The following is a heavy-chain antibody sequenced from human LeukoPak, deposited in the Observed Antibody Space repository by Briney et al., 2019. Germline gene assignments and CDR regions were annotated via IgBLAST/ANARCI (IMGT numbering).Heavy chain of an antibody. CDR1: GYTFINYY. V-gene: IGHV1-46*01. Sequence: AAVKDSCKASGYTFINYYMHWVRQAPGQGLEWMGIINPSGGSTTYAQKFQGRVTMTRVTSTSTVYMELSSLRSEDTAVYYCARDYGGNPSLFDYWGQGTLVTVSS. D-gene: IGHD4-23*01. CDR3: ARDYGGNPSLFDY. J-gene: IGHJ4*02. CDR2: INPSGGST.